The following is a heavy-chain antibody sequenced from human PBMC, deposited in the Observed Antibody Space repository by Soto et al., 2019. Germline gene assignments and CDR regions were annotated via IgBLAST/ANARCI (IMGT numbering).Heavy chain of an antibody. CDR3: ARPVLMDTGMRYYYGMDV. D-gene: IGHD5-18*01. CDR2: IIPIFRTA. V-gene: IGHV1-69*13. J-gene: IGHJ6*02. Sequence: EASVKVSCKASGYSFTSYYMHWVRQAPGKGVEWMGGIIPIFRTADYAQKFQGRVTITADESTSTAYMELSSLRSEDTAVYYCARPVLMDTGMRYYYGMDVWGQGTTVTVSS. CDR1: GYSFTSYY.